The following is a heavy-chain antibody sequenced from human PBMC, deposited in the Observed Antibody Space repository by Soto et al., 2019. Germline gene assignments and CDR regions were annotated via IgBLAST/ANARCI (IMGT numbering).Heavy chain of an antibody. D-gene: IGHD2-2*01. CDR3: ARHVPTAGYYYGMDV. CDR2: IIPIFGTA. CDR1: GGTFSSYA. V-gene: IGHV1-69*01. J-gene: IGHJ6*02. Sequence: HVQLVQSGAEVKKPGSSVRLSGKASGGTFSSYAISWVRQAPGQGLEWMGGIIPIFGTANYAQKFQGRVTITADESTSTAYTELSSLRSEDTAVYFCARHVPTAGYYYGMDVWGQGTTVTVSS.